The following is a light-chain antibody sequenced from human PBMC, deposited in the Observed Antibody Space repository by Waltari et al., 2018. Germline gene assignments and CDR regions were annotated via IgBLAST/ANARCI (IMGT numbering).Light chain of an antibody. J-gene: IGLJ3*02. Sequence: QSVLPPPPLASETHGLSLTVSCSGYSSNIGINTVTWYQQLPGTAPKLLIYANYHRPSGVPDRFSASKSDTSASLAISGLQSEDEADYFCATWDDSLNGRVFGGGTKLAVL. CDR3: ATWDDSLNGRV. CDR1: SSNIGINT. CDR2: ANY. V-gene: IGLV1-44*01.